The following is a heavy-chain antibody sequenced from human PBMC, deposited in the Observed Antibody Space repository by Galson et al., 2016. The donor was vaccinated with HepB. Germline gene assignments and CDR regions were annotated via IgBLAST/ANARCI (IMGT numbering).Heavy chain of an antibody. CDR3: ARGRGGIAAAGHYFDY. J-gene: IGHJ4*02. D-gene: IGHD6-13*01. Sequence: TLSLTCTVSGGSISSGGYYWSWIRQHPGKGLEWIGYIYYSGSTYYNPSLKSRVTISVDTSKNQFSLKLSSGTAADTAVYYCARGRGGIAAAGHYFDYWGQGTLVTVSS. CDR2: IYYSGST. V-gene: IGHV4-31*03. CDR1: GGSISSGGYY.